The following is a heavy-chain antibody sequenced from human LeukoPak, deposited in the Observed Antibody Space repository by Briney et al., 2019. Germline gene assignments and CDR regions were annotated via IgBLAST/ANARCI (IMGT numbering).Heavy chain of an antibody. CDR2: IRYDGSNK. CDR3: ARDGSDSTGYYYAL. V-gene: IGHV3-30*02. CDR1: GFTFSSYG. Sequence: QSGGSLRLSCAASGFTFSSYGMHWVRQAPGKGLEWVAFIRYDGSNKYYADSVKGRFTISRDNSKNTLYLQTNSLRAEDTAVYYCARDGSDSTGYYYALWGQGTLVTVSS. J-gene: IGHJ4*02. D-gene: IGHD3-22*01.